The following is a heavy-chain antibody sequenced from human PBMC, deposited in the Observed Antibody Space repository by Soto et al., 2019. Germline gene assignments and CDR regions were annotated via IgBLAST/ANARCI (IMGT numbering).Heavy chain of an antibody. J-gene: IGHJ6*02. V-gene: IGHV3-30-3*01. Sequence: SMSLSCTAAGVTCSSYARHLIRQEPGKGLEWVAVISYDGSNKYYADSVKGRFTISRDNSKNTLYLQMNSLRAEDTAVYYCARDLGRTAAGYYYYYAMDVWGQGTTVTVSS. CDR2: ISYDGSNK. CDR1: GVTCSSYA. CDR3: ARDLGRTAAGYYYYYAMDV. D-gene: IGHD2-2*01.